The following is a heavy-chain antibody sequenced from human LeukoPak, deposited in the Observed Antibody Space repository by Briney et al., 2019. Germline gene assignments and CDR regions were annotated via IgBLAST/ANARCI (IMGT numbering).Heavy chain of an antibody. CDR2: IRHDGSYQ. CDR1: RFTFSSYG. J-gene: IGHJ4*02. D-gene: IGHD3-22*01. V-gene: IGHV3-30*02. CDR3: AKNRDSSDYPRDFDY. Sequence: GGSLRLSCAASRFTFSSYGMHWVRQTPGRGLEWVAFIRHDGSYQQYVDSVKGRFTVSRDNSKDTVYLQMNSLRTEDTAVYYCAKNRDSSDYPRDFDYWGQGTLVTVSS.